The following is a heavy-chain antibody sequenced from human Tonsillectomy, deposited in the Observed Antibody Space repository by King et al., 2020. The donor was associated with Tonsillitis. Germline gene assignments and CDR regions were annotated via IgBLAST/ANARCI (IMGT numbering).Heavy chain of an antibody. CDR1: GYTFTNYD. CDR3: ATIAAAVDY. CDR2: MNPNSGNT. V-gene: IGHV1-8*02. Sequence: HVQLVESGAEVKKPGASVKVSCKASGYTFTNYDIHWVRQATGQGLEWMGWMNPNSGNTDYAQKFQGRVTMTRNTSISTAYMDLSSLRSEDTAVYYCATIAAAVDYWGQGTLVTASS. D-gene: IGHD6-13*01. J-gene: IGHJ4*02.